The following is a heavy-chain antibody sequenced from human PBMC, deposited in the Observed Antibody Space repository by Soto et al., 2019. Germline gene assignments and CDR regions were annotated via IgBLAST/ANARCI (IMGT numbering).Heavy chain of an antibody. V-gene: IGHV3-23*01. Sequence: GGSLRLSCAASGFTFSSYAMSWVRQAPGKGLEWVSAISGSGGSTYYADSVKGRFTISRDNSKNTLYLQMNSLRAEDTAVYYCAKRPVAPKYYDYIWGSYRLWGQGTLVTVSS. CDR2: ISGSGGST. J-gene: IGHJ4*02. CDR3: AKRPVAPKYYDYIWGSYRL. D-gene: IGHD3-16*02. CDR1: GFTFSSYA.